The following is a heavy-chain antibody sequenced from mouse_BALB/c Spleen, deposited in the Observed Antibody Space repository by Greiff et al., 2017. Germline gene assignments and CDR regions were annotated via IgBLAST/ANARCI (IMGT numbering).Heavy chain of an antibody. V-gene: IGHV5-6*01. J-gene: IGHJ4*01. CDR3: AREFHTTAPAMDY. Sequence: EVKLMESGGDLVKPGGSLKLSCAASGFTFSSYGMSWVRQTPDKRLEWVATISSGGSYTYYPDSVKGRFTISRDNAKNTLYLQMSSLKSEDTAMYYCAREFHTTAPAMDYWGQGTSVTVSS. CDR2: ISSGGSYT. D-gene: IGHD1-2*01. CDR1: GFTFSSYG.